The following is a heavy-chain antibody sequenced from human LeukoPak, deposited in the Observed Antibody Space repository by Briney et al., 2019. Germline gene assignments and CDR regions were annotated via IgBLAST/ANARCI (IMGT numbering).Heavy chain of an antibody. CDR1: GYSFTNYW. CDR2: IYPDDSDT. Sequence: GESLKISCKGFGYSFTNYWIGWVRQMPGKGLEWMGIIYPDDSDTRYSPSFQGQVTMSADKAITTAYLHWSSLETSDTAMYYCARHQGDYAPFDYWGQGTLVTVSS. D-gene: IGHD4-17*01. J-gene: IGHJ4*02. CDR3: ARHQGDYAPFDY. V-gene: IGHV5-51*01.